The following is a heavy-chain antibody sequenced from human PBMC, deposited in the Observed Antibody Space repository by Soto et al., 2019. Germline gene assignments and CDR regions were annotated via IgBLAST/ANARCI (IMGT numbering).Heavy chain of an antibody. CDR3: ARDRPTMDDFWSGYSVYFDY. CDR2: INPNSGGT. D-gene: IGHD3-3*01. V-gene: IGHV1-2*02. Sequence: ASVKVSCKASGYTFTGYYIHWVRQAPGQGLEWMGWINPNSGGTNYAQKFQGRVTMTRDTSISTAYMELSRLRSDDTAVYYCARDRPTMDDFWSGYSVYFDYWGQGTLVTVSS. CDR1: GYTFTGYY. J-gene: IGHJ4*02.